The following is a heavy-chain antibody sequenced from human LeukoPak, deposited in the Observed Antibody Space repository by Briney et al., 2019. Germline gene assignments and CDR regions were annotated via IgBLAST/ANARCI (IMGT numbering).Heavy chain of an antibody. CDR1: GGSISSGSYY. D-gene: IGHD3-10*01. Sequence: PSETLSLTCTVSGGSISSGSYYWSWIRQPAGKGLEWIGRIYTSGSTNYNPSLKSRVTISVDTSKNQFSLKLSSVTAADTAVYYCARIPGYYGSGSIRFDPWGQGTLVTVSS. V-gene: IGHV4-61*02. CDR2: IYTSGST. CDR3: ARIPGYYGSGSIRFDP. J-gene: IGHJ5*02.